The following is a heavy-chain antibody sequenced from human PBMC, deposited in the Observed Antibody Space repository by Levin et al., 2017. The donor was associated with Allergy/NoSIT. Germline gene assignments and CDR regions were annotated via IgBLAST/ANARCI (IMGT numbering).Heavy chain of an antibody. V-gene: IGHV4-59*01. J-gene: IGHJ6*03. D-gene: IGHD4-17*01. CDR3: ARGHYYGDSRGYYYYMDV. CDR2: ISYTGST. Sequence: GSLRLSCTVSGGSFSSYYWTWIRQPPGKGLEWVGFISYTGSTEYNPSLKSRVTTSVDTSNYQFSLKLSSVTAADTAVYYCARGHYYGDSRGYYYYMDVWGKGTTVTVSS. CDR1: GGSFSSYY.